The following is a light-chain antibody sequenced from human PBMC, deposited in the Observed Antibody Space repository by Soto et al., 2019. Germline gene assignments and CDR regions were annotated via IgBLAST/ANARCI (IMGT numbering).Light chain of an antibody. CDR2: GAS. V-gene: IGKV3-20*01. Sequence: EIVLTQSPGTLSLSPGESATLSCRASQSVSSTYLAWYQQKPGQAPRLLIYGASSRATGIPDRFSGSGSGTDFTLTISRLEPEDFAVYYCQHYGSSRFTFGPGTTVDIK. CDR1: QSVSSTY. CDR3: QHYGSSRFT. J-gene: IGKJ3*01.